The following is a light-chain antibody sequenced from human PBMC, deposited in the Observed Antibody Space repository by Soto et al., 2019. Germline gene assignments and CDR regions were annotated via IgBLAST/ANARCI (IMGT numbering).Light chain of an antibody. CDR3: QQYGSSPIT. V-gene: IGKV1-39*01. CDR1: QSIRSY. CDR2: AAS. Sequence: DIQMTQSPCSLSASVRDTVIITCRASQSIRSYLNWYQQKPGKAPKLLIYAASTLQSGVPSRFSGSASGTDFTLTISSLQPEDFAVYYCQQYGSSPITFGQGTRLEIK. J-gene: IGKJ5*01.